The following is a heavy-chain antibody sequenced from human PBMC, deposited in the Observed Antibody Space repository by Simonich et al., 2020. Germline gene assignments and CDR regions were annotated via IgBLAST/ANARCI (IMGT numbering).Heavy chain of an antibody. CDR3: ARGGRYCSSTSCYYYYYYMDV. CDR1: GGSISSYY. J-gene: IGHJ6*03. D-gene: IGHD2-2*01. Sequence: QVQLQESGPGLVKPSETLSLTCTVSGGSISSYYWSWIRQPPGKGLEWIGYIYYSGSTNYNPSRKIRVTISVETAKNQFSRKLSSVTAADTAVYYCARGGRYCSSTSCYYYYYYMDVWGKGTTVTVSS. V-gene: IGHV4-59*12. CDR2: IYYSGST.